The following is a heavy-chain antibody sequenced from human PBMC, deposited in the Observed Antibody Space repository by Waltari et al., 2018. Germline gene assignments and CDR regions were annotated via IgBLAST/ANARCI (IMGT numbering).Heavy chain of an antibody. J-gene: IGHJ4*02. CDR1: GVTVGNNY. Sequence: EVQLVESGGGLIQPGGSLRLSCLASGVTVGNNYMTWLRQAPGKGLELVSLIYSGGTTYYADSVRGRFTISRDGSKNTVYLQMNSLRAEDTAVYFCARNQVETALGYWGQGTLVTVSS. D-gene: IGHD2-21*02. V-gene: IGHV3-53*01. CDR3: ARNQVETALGY. CDR2: IYSGGTT.